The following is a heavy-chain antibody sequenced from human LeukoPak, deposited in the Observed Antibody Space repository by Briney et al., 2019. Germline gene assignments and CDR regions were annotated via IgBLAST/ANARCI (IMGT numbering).Heavy chain of an antibody. V-gene: IGHV4-30-2*01. CDR2: IYHSGST. Sequence: PSETLSPTCAVSGGSISSGGYSWSWIRQPPGKGLEWIGYIYHSGSTYYNPSLKSRVTISVDRPKNQFSLKLSSVTAADTAVYYCARVDYDSADAFDIWGQGSMVTVSS. D-gene: IGHD3-22*01. J-gene: IGHJ3*02. CDR3: ARVDYDSADAFDI. CDR1: GGSISSGGYS.